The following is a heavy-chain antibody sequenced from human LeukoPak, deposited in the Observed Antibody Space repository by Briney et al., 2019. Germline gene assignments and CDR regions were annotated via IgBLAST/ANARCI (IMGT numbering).Heavy chain of an antibody. CDR1: GRSISTYY. CDR3: ARVGYYYGSGSASYYYYMDV. J-gene: IGHJ6*03. V-gene: IGHV4-59*01. CDR2: IYYSGAT. D-gene: IGHD3-10*01. Sequence: SETLSLTCTVSGRSISTYYWSWLRQPPGKGLEWIGYIYYSGATSYNPSLKSRVTISVDTAKNQFSLRLTSVTAADTAVYYCARVGYYYGSGSASYYYYMDVWGKGTTVTVSS.